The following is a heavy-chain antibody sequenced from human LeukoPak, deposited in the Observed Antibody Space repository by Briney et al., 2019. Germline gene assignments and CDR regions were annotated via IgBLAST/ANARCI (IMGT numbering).Heavy chain of an antibody. CDR1: GGSISYYY. Sequence: PSETLSLTCTVSGGSISYYYWNWIRQPAGKGLEWIGRIYTSGRTYYNPSLKSRVSMSVDTSKNQFSLKLSSVTAADTAVYYCAREFGDYGDRDDDAFDTWGQGTMVTVSS. CDR2: IYTSGRT. CDR3: AREFGDYGDRDDDAFDT. J-gene: IGHJ3*02. V-gene: IGHV4-4*07. D-gene: IGHD4-17*01.